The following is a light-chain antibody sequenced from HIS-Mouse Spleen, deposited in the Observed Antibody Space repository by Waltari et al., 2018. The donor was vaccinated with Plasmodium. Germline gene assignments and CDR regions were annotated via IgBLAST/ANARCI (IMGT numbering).Light chain of an antibody. CDR2: DVS. J-gene: IGLJ2*01. V-gene: IGLV2-14*03. CDR3: SSYTSSSTLYVV. Sequence: QSALTQPASVSGSPGQSITISCTGTSSDVGGYTSVSCYQQPPGKAPKLMIYDVSNRPSGVSNRFSGSKSGNTASLTISGLQAEDEADYYCSSYTSSSTLYVVFGGGTKLTVL. CDR1: SSDVGGYTS.